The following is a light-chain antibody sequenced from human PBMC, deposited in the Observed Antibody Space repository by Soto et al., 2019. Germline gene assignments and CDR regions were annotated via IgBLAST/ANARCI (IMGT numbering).Light chain of an antibody. Sequence: ELVLTQSPGTLSLSPGERATLSCRASQSVSSNLAWYQQKPGQAPRLLIYGASSRATGIPDRFSGSGSGTDFTLTISRLEPEDFAVYYCQQYGSSALTFGGGTKVDIK. J-gene: IGKJ4*01. CDR1: QSVSSN. V-gene: IGKV3-20*01. CDR2: GAS. CDR3: QQYGSSALT.